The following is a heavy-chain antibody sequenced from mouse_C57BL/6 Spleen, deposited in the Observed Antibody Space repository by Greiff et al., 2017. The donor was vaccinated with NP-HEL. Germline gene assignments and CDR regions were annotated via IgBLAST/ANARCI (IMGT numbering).Heavy chain of an antibody. J-gene: IGHJ3*01. CDR3: ARPRNMGYDYDVPY. D-gene: IGHD2-4*01. CDR1: GYTFTSYW. V-gene: IGHV1-64*01. CDR2: IHPNSGST. Sequence: VKLQESGAELVKPGASVKLSCKASGYTFTSYWMHWVKQRPGQGLEWIGMIHPNSGSTNYNEKFKSKATLTVDKSSSTAYMQLSSLTSEDSAVYYCARPRNMGYDYDVPYWGQGTLVTVSA.